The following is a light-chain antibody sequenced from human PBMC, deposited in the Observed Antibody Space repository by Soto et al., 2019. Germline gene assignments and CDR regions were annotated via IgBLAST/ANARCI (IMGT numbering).Light chain of an antibody. CDR3: AAWDDSLNGVL. CDR2: SNN. Sequence: QSVLTQPPSASGTPGQRVTISCSGGSSNIGSNTVTWYQQLPGTAPKLLIYSNNQRPSGVPDRFSGSKSGTSASLAISGLQSEDEADYYCAAWDDSLNGVLFGGRTKLTVL. V-gene: IGLV1-44*01. CDR1: SSNIGSNT. J-gene: IGLJ2*01.